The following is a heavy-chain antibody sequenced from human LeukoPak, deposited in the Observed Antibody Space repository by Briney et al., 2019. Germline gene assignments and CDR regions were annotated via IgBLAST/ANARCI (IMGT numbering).Heavy chain of an antibody. J-gene: IGHJ4*02. D-gene: IGHD6-19*01. V-gene: IGHV4-34*01. CDR2: INHSGST. Sequence: SETLSLTCAVYGGSFSGYYWSWIRQPPGKGLEWIGEINHSGSTNYNPSLKSRVTISVDTSENQFSLKLSSVTAADTAVYYCARGKQWLAFYYFDYWGQGTLVTVSS. CDR1: GGSFSGYY. CDR3: ARGKQWLAFYYFDY.